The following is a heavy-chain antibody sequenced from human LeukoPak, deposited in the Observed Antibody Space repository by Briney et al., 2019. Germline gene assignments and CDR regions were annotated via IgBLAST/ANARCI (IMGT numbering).Heavy chain of an antibody. CDR2: ISWNSGSI. D-gene: IGHD5-24*01. V-gene: IGHV3-9*01. J-gene: IGHJ6*03. Sequence: GRSLRLSCAASGFTFDDYAMHWVRQAPGKGLEWVSGISWNSGSIGYADSVKGRFTISRDNAKNSLYLQMNSLRAEDTALYYCAKDRRAQYYYYYMDVWGKGTTVTVSS. CDR1: GFTFDDYA. CDR3: AKDRRAQYYYYYMDV.